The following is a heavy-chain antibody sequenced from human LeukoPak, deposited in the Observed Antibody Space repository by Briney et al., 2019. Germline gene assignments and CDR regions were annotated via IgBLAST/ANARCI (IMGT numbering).Heavy chain of an antibody. J-gene: IGHJ4*02. V-gene: IGHV3-30*01. CDR1: GFTFSSHA. CDR3: ARLTSRSGFDY. Sequence: GRSLRLSCAASGFTFSSHAMNWVRQAPGKGLEWMAVISYDGSTQYYADSVKGRFTISRDNSKNTMYLQMNSLRAEDTAVYFCARLTSRSGFDYWGQGTLVTVSS. D-gene: IGHD3-9*01. CDR2: ISYDGSTQ.